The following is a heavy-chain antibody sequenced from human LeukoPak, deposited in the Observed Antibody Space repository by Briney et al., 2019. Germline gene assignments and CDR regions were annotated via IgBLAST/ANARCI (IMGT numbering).Heavy chain of an antibody. CDR2: ISWNSGSI. V-gene: IGHV3-9*01. Sequence: GRSLRLSCAASGFTFDDYAMHWVRQAPGKGLEWVSGISWNSGSIGYADSVKGRFTISRDNAKNSLYLQMNSLRAEDTALYYCAKDIGSSGWCDPGAFDIWGQGTMVTVSS. CDR3: AKDIGSSGWCDPGAFDI. CDR1: GFTFDDYA. J-gene: IGHJ3*02. D-gene: IGHD6-19*01.